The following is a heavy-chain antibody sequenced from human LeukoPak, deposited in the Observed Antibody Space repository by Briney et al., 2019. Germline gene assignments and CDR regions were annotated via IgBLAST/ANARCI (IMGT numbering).Heavy chain of an antibody. J-gene: IGHJ4*02. CDR2: ICPGDSDT. V-gene: IGHV5-51*01. CDR3: ARREDQDHYDY. CDR1: GYSFTSYW. Sequence: GESLKISCKGSGYSFTSYWIGWVRQMPGKGLEWMGIICPGDSDTRYSPSFQGQVTVSADKSISTAYLQWSSLKASDTAMYYCARREDQDHYDYWGQGTLVTVSS.